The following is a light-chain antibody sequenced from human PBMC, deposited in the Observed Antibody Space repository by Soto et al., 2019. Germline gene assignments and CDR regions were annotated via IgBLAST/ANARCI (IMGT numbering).Light chain of an antibody. CDR3: EQYDNGPPYP. J-gene: IGKJ2*01. V-gene: IGKV3-15*01. CDR2: DAY. CDR1: QNVNNK. Sequence: EIVRTQSPAALSVSPGQIASLSCRASQNVNNKVAWYQQKSGLPPRLLIHDAYLSANGVPARFSGRGSGPEFTRTITSLQSEYFATYDCEQYDNGPPYPFGPGTQLEL.